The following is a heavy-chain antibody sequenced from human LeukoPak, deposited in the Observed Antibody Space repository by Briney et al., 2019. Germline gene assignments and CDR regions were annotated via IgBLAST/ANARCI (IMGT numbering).Heavy chain of an antibody. CDR2: ILYGGSKE. CDR1: GFTFSNYG. Sequence: PGGSLRLSCAASGFTFSNYGIHWVRQAPGKGLEWVAVILYGGSKEYYADSVKGRFTVSRENSKNTGYLEMNSLRVEDSAVYYCAKGGTPPFDYWGQGTLVTVSS. D-gene: IGHD1-26*01. J-gene: IGHJ4*02. V-gene: IGHV3-30*18. CDR3: AKGGTPPFDY.